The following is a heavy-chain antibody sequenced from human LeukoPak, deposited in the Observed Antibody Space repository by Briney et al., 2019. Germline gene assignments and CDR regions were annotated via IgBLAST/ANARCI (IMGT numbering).Heavy chain of an antibody. Sequence: AGGSLRLSCAASGFTFNTYTMNWVRQAPGKGLEWVSSITASSTAIYSADSVKGRFTISRDNAKNFLYLQMNSLRAEDTAVYYCARTYYDILTGYNPCFDYWGQGILVTVSS. J-gene: IGHJ4*02. D-gene: IGHD3-9*01. V-gene: IGHV3-21*01. CDR3: ARTYYDILTGYNPCFDY. CDR1: GFTFNTYT. CDR2: ITASSTAI.